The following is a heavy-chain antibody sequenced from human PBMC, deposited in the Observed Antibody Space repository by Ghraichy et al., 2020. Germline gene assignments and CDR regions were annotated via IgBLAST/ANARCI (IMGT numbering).Heavy chain of an antibody. D-gene: IGHD4-23*01. Sequence: SETLSLTCSVSGGSMDRYHWSWIRQSAGKGLEWIGRIYSSGSTNYNPSLNNRVTMSVDMSKSQFSLKMTSVTAADTAVYYCAREVSVVILNWFDPWGQGTLVTVSS. CDR3: AREVSVVILNWFDP. CDR2: IYSSGST. J-gene: IGHJ5*02. CDR1: GGSMDRYH. V-gene: IGHV4-4*07.